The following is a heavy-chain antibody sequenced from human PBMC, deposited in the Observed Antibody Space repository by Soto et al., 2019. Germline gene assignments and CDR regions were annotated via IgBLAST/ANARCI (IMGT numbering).Heavy chain of an antibody. CDR2: IYHSGST. J-gene: IGHJ5*02. V-gene: IGHV4-30-2*01. Sequence: KPSETLSLTCAVSGGSISSGGYSWSWIRQPPGKGLEWIGYIYHSGSTYYNPSLKSRVTISVDRSKNQFSLKLSSVTAADTAVYYCARGIAATRTVAWWFDPWGQGTLVTVSS. CDR3: ARGIAATRTVAWWFDP. CDR1: GGSISSGGYS. D-gene: IGHD6-13*01.